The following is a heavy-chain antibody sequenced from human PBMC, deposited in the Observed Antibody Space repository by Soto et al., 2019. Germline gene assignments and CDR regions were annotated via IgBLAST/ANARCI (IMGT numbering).Heavy chain of an antibody. D-gene: IGHD6-6*01. V-gene: IGHV3-11*01. Sequence: GGSLRLSCAASGFSFRDYWMSWIRQAPGKGLEWLSYISSSGDTIYYADSVKGRSTLSRDDAKNSVYLQMNSLRTDDTAVYYCASGSSPFTYWGQGTLVTVSS. CDR3: ASGSSPFTY. J-gene: IGHJ4*02. CDR2: ISSSGDTI. CDR1: GFSFRDYW.